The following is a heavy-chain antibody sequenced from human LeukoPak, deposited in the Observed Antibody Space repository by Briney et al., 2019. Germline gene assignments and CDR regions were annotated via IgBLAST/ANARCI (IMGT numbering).Heavy chain of an antibody. CDR2: INSDGSST. V-gene: IGHV3-74*01. CDR1: GFTFSSYW. D-gene: IGHD3-22*01. J-gene: IGHJ4*02. CDR3: ARDYYYDSSGYYDY. Sequence: PGGSLRLSCAASGFTFSSYWMHWVRQAPGKGLVWLSRINSDGSSTSYADSAKGRFTISRDNAKNTLYLQMNSLRSEDTAVYYCARDYYYDSSGYYDYWGQGTLVTVSS.